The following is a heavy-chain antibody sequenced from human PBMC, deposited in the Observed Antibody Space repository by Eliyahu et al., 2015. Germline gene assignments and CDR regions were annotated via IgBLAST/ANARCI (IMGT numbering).Heavy chain of an antibody. Sequence: QLQLQESGPGLVKPSETLSLTCTVSGGSITSSNYYWGWIRQPPGXGLEWIGSVYYSGSTYYNPSLKSRVTISVDTSKNQFSLKLSSMTAADTAVYYCAAPLGFWSGPTRPLFGMDVWGQGTTVTVSS. D-gene: IGHD3-3*01. V-gene: IGHV4-39*01. CDR1: GGSITSSNYY. CDR3: AAPLGFWSGPTRPLFGMDV. J-gene: IGHJ6*02. CDR2: VYYSGST.